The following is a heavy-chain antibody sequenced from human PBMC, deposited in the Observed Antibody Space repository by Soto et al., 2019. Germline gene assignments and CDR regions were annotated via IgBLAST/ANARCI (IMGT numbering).Heavy chain of an antibody. J-gene: IGHJ3*02. CDR3: AKDPNGDYVGALDI. CDR2: ISGSGGRT. D-gene: IGHD4-17*01. CDR1: GFTFRNYA. V-gene: IGHV3-23*01. Sequence: EVQLLESGGNLIQPGGSLRLSCAASGFTFRNYAMSWVRQAPGAGPEWVSGISGSGGRTYYADSVKGRFTISRDNSNNARFLQMNSLRAEDTALYYCAKDPNGDYVGALDIWGRGTMVTVSS.